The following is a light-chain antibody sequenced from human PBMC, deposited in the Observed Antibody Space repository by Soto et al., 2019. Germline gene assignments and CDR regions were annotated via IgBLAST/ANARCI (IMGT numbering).Light chain of an antibody. CDR3: LLSYSGARV. J-gene: IGLJ2*01. Sequence: QTVVTQEPSLTVSPGGTVTLTCDSSTGAVTGGHYPYWFQQKPGQAPKTLIYDTSKTHSWTPARFSGSFLGGKAALTLSGAQPEDEAEYYCLLSYSGARVFGGGTKLTVL. CDR2: DTS. CDR1: TGAVTGGHY. V-gene: IGLV7-46*01.